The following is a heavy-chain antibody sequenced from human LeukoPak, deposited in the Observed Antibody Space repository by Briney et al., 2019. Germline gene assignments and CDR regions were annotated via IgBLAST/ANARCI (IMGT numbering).Heavy chain of an antibody. J-gene: IGHJ6*03. CDR2: IYYSGST. CDR3: ARVGVVRYMDV. D-gene: IGHD2-8*01. V-gene: IGHV4-59*12. Sequence: SETLSLTCTVSGGSISSYYWSWIRQPPGKGLEWIGYIYYSGSTNYNPSLKSRVTISVDTSKNQFSLNLSSVTAADTAVYYCARVGVVRYMDVWGKGTTVTVSS. CDR1: GGSISSYY.